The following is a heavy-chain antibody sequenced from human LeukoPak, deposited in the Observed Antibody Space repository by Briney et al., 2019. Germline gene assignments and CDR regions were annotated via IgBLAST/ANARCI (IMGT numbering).Heavy chain of an antibody. Sequence: NPSETLSLTCTVSGYSISSGYYWDWIRQPPGKGLEWIGTLSHSGSSYYNPSLKSRVTISVDTSKNQFSLKLSSVTAADTAVYYCASRYCSGGSCYPFVFDYWGQGTLVTVSS. CDR3: ASRYCSGGSCYPFVFDY. CDR1: GYSISSGYY. J-gene: IGHJ4*02. D-gene: IGHD2-15*01. CDR2: LSHSGSS. V-gene: IGHV4-38-2*02.